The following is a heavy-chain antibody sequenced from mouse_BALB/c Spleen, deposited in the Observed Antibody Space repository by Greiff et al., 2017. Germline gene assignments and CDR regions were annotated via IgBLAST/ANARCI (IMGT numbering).Heavy chain of an antibody. J-gene: IGHJ2*01. Sequence: EVKLQESGGDLVKPGGSLKLSCAASGFTFSSYGMSWVRQTPDKRLEWVATISSGGSYTYYPDSVKGRFTISRDNAKNTLYLQMSSLKSEDTAMYYCARQGTARAFDYWGQGTTLTVSS. CDR2: ISSGGSYT. D-gene: IGHD3-2*01. V-gene: IGHV5-6*01. CDR3: ARQGTARAFDY. CDR1: GFTFSSYG.